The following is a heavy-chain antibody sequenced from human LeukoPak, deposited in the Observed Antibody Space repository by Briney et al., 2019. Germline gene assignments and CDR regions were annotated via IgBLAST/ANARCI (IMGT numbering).Heavy chain of an antibody. D-gene: IGHD3-22*01. CDR1: GASISSYY. J-gene: IGHJ4*02. CDR3: ARLGSSYYYDSSGYYSGYFDY. Sequence: PSETLSLTCNVSGASISSYYWSWIRQPPGKGLEWIGYIYYSGSTNYNPSLKSRVTISVDTSKNQFSLKLSSVTAADTAVYYCARLGSSYYYDSSGYYSGYFDYWGQGTLVTVSS. V-gene: IGHV4-59*08. CDR2: IYYSGST.